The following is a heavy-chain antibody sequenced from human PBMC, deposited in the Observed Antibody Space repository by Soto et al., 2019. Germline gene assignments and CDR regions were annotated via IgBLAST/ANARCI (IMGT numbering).Heavy chain of an antibody. CDR1: GFTFSSYW. D-gene: IGHD3-3*01. CDR3: ATEVWVSCDFLRGDSDF. Sequence: EVQLVESGGGLVQPGGSLRLSCAASGFTFSSYWMSWVRQAPGKGLEWVANIKEDGSDMYYVDSVKGRFTISRDNAKNSLYLQMNWLIAEDTAVYYCATEVWVSCDFLRGDSDFWGQGTLVTVSS. J-gene: IGHJ4*02. CDR2: IKEDGSDM. V-gene: IGHV3-7*01.